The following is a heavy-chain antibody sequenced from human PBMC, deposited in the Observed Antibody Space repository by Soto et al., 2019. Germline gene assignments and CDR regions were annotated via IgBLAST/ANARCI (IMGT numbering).Heavy chain of an antibody. Sequence: QVQLQESGPGLVKPSQTLSLTCTVSGGSISSGGYYWSWIRQHPGKGLEWIGYIYYSGSTYYNPSLKRRVTISVDTSKNQFSLKLSSVTAADTAVYYCARSVPAAIRYGMDVWGQGTTVTVSS. CDR2: IYYSGST. J-gene: IGHJ6*02. V-gene: IGHV4-31*03. CDR1: GGSISSGGYY. CDR3: ARSVPAAIRYGMDV. D-gene: IGHD2-2*02.